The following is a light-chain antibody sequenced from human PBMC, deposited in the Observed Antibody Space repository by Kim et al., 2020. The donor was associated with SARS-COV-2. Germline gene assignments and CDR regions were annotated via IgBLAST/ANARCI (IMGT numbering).Light chain of an antibody. CDR1: QGISSS. J-gene: IGKJ1*01. V-gene: IGKV1-17*03. CDR3: LQQNTYPWT. CDR2: ASS. Sequence: ASVGDRVTITCRASQGISSSLAWFQQEPGKVPKRLIYASSTLQSGVPSRFSGSGSGTEFTLTITSPQPEDFATYYCLQQNTYPWTFGQGTKVDIK.